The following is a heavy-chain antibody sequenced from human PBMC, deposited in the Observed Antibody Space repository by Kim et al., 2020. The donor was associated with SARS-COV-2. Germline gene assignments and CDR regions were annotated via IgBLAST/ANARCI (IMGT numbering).Heavy chain of an antibody. CDR1: GGSFSGYY. V-gene: IGHV4-34*01. J-gene: IGHJ4*02. D-gene: IGHD3-10*01. Sequence: SETLSLTCAVYGGSFSGYYWSWIRQPPGKGLEWIGEINHSGSPNYNPSLKRRVTITVDTSKNKFPLKLSSVTAADTAVYYCARGRTVRGALDYWGQGTLV. CDR2: INHSGSP. CDR3: ARGRTVRGALDY.